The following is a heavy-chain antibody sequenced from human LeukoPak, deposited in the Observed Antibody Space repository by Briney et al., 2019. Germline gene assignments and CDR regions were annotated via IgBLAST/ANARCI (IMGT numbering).Heavy chain of an antibody. D-gene: IGHD3-10*01. J-gene: IGHJ3*02. CDR3: AGHVGSDAFDI. CDR1: GFTFSSYS. V-gene: IGHV3-21*01. Sequence: GGSLRLSCAASGFTFSSYSMNWVRQAPGKGLEWVSSISSGSSYIYYADSVKGRFTISRDNAKNSLYLQMNSLRAEDTAVYYCAGHVGSDAFDIWGQGTMVTVSS. CDR2: ISSGSSYI.